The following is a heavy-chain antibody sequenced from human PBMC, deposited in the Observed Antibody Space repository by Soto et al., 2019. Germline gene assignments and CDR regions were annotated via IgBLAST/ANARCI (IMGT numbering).Heavy chain of an antibody. V-gene: IGHV1-46*03. Sequence: GASVKGSCKASGYTFTSYYMHWVRQAPGQGLEWMGIINPSGGSTSYAQKFQGRVTMTSDTSTSTVHMELGSLTSEDTAVYYCARGGGIVVVTASYDHWGQGTLVTVSS. CDR3: ARGGGIVVVTASYDH. D-gene: IGHD2-21*02. CDR1: GYTFTSYY. CDR2: INPSGGST. J-gene: IGHJ4*02.